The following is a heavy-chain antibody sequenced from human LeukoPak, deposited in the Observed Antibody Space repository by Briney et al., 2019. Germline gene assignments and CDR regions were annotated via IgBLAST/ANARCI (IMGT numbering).Heavy chain of an antibody. CDR1: GYSSTSYW. Sequence: GESLKISCKGSGYSSTSYWIGWVRQMPGKGLEWMGIIYPGDSDTRYSPSFQGQVTISADKSISTAYLQWSSLEASDTAMYYCARGTAYYDFWSGYFLDYWGQGTLVTVSS. CDR3: ARGTAYYDFWSGYFLDY. V-gene: IGHV5-51*01. D-gene: IGHD3-3*01. J-gene: IGHJ4*02. CDR2: IYPGDSDT.